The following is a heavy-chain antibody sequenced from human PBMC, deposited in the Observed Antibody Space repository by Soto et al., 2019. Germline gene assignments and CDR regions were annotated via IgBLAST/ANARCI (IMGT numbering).Heavy chain of an antibody. CDR3: ARGGYSYARAFDS. D-gene: IGHD3-22*01. Sequence: QVQLQESGPGLVKPSQTLSLTCTVSGGSISSGGYYWNWIRQHPGKGLEWIGYIYYSGRTYYNPSLKRRVTMAVDTSRNQFFLKLSSVTAADTAVYYCARGGYSYARAFDSWGLGTLVTVSS. CDR1: GGSISSGGYY. J-gene: IGHJ4*02. V-gene: IGHV4-31*03. CDR2: IYYSGRT.